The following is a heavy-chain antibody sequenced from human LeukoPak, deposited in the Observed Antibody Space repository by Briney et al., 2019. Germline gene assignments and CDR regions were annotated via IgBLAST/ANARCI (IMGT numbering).Heavy chain of an antibody. CDR3: ARDFGGKGAFDI. CDR1: GFTFSSYA. D-gene: IGHD4-23*01. CDR2: ISYDGSNK. J-gene: IGHJ3*02. Sequence: PSGGSLRLSCAASGFTFSSYAMHWVRQAPGKGLEWVAVISYDGSNKYYADSVKGRFTISRDNSKNTLYLQMNSLRAEDTAVYYCARDFGGKGAFDIWGQGTMVTVSS. V-gene: IGHV3-30-3*01.